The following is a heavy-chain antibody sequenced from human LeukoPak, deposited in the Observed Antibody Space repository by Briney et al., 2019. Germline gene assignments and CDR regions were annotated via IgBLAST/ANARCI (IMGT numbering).Heavy chain of an antibody. Sequence: SETLSLTCTVSGGSISSGSYYWSWIRQPAGKGLEWIGRIFTSGSTNYNPSLKSRVTISLDTSKNQFSLKLSSVTAADTAVYYCARDGGGYRALDPWGQGTLVTVSS. CDR1: GGSISSGSYY. V-gene: IGHV4-61*02. CDR3: ARDGGGYRALDP. J-gene: IGHJ5*02. CDR2: IFTSGST. D-gene: IGHD5-12*01.